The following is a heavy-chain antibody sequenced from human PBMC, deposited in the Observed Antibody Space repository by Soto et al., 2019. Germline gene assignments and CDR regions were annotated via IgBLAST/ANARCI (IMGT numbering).Heavy chain of an antibody. J-gene: IGHJ4*02. Sequence: QVQLIQSGPEVKKPGASVKVSCRASGYTFNSYGISWVRQAPGQGLEWVGWRSGSNDNTQYAHKVQGRVTMTTDTSTSTAYMELRSLRSDDTAMYYCVRSGVDFDYWGQGTLVTVSS. D-gene: IGHD2-21*01. CDR1: GYTFNSYG. CDR2: RSGSNDNT. V-gene: IGHV1-18*01. CDR3: VRSGVDFDY.